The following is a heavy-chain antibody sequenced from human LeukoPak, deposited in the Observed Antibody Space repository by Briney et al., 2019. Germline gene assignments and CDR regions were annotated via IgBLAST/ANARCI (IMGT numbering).Heavy chain of an antibody. D-gene: IGHD3-22*01. V-gene: IGHV4-61*02. Sequence: PSETLSLTCTVSGGSISSGSYYWSWVRQPGGKGLEWIGRIYTSGSTNYNPSLKSRVTISVDTSKNQFSLKLSSVTAADTAVYYCARSFGDRGGYFPQPLSFDPWGQGTLVTVSS. CDR3: ARSFGDRGGYFPQPLSFDP. J-gene: IGHJ5*02. CDR2: IYTSGST. CDR1: GGSISSGSYY.